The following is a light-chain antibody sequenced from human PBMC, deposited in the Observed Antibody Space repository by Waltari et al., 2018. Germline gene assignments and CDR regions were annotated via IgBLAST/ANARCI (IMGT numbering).Light chain of an antibody. CDR1: TGAVTSGHY. CDR3: LLSYRGARI. V-gene: IGLV7-46*01. J-gene: IGLJ2*01. Sequence: QAVVTQEPSLTVSPGGTVTLTCGSTTGAVTSGHYPYWVHQKPGQAPRTLIFDTSNKHSWTPARFAGSLLGGKAALTLAGAQPDDEVVYYCLLSYRGARIFGGGTELTVL. CDR2: DTS.